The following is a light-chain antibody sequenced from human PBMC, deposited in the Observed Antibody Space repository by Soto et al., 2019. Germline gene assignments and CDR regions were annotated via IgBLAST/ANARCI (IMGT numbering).Light chain of an antibody. CDR3: QQYNSYSPYT. CDR1: QSISSW. J-gene: IGKJ2*01. V-gene: IGKV1-5*03. CDR2: KAS. Sequence: DIQMTQSPSTLSASVGDRVTITCRASQSISSWLAWYQQKPGKAPKLLIYKASSLESGVPSRFSGSGYGTEFTLTISSLQPDDFATYFCQQYNSYSPYTFGQGTKLEIQ.